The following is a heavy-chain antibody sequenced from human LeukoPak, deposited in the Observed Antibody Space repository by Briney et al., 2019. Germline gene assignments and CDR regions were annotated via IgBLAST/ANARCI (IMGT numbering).Heavy chain of an antibody. V-gene: IGHV4-59*01. Sequence: SETLSLTCTVSGGSISSYYWSWIRQPPGKGLEWIGYIYYSGSTNYNPSLKSRVTISVDTSKNQFSLKLSSVTAADTAVYYCARHSIAAAGTRYFQHWGQGTLVTVSS. CDR1: GGSISSYY. CDR3: ARHSIAAAGTRYFQH. D-gene: IGHD6-13*01. CDR2: IYYSGST. J-gene: IGHJ1*01.